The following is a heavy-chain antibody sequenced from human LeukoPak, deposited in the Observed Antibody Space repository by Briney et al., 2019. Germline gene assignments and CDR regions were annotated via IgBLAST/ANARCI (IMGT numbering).Heavy chain of an antibody. V-gene: IGHV4-61*02. CDR2: IYRTGST. CDR3: ARGYYAPPVGYYYMDL. J-gene: IGHJ6*03. CDR1: GGSIDSGDDY. D-gene: IGHD3-10*01. Sequence: SETLSLTCTVSGGSIDSGDDYWSWIRQPAGKGLEFIGRIYRTGSTTSNLSLQDRLTISIDTSKNQFSLQLTSVTAADTAVYYCARGYYAPPVGYYYMDLWGRGTTVTVSS.